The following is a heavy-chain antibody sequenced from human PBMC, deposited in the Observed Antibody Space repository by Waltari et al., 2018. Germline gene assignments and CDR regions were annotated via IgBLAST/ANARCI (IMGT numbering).Heavy chain of an antibody. J-gene: IGHJ4*02. V-gene: IGHV3-43*01. CDR3: AKDMGPSRYDSSGYFDY. CDR1: GFTFDDYT. Sequence: EVQLVESGGGVVQPGGSLRLSCAASGFTFDDYTMHWVRQAPGKGLEWVSLISWDGGSTYYADSVKGRFTISRDNSKNSLYLQMNSLRTEDTALYYCAKDMGPSRYDSSGYFDYWGQGTLVTVSS. D-gene: IGHD3-22*01. CDR2: ISWDGGST.